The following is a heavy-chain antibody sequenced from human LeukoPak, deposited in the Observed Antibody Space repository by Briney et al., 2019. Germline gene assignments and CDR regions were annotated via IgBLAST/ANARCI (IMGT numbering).Heavy chain of an antibody. V-gene: IGHV3-23*01. CDR1: GFTFSSYA. J-gene: IGHJ4*02. Sequence: GGSLRLSCAASGFTFSSYAMSWVRQAPGKGLEWVSTISGSGDYTYYADSVKGRFTISRDNSKNTLYLQMNSLRADDTAVYYCARDAEDCTNGVCYTFDYWGQGTLVTVSS. CDR3: ARDAEDCTNGVCYTFDY. D-gene: IGHD2-8*01. CDR2: ISGSGDYT.